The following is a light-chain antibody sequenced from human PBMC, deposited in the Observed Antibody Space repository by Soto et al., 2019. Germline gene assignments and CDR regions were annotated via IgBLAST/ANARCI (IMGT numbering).Light chain of an antibody. CDR2: AAS. Sequence: DIQMTQSPSSLSASVGDRVTITCRASQSIGSYLNWYQQKPGKAPKLXXYAASSLQSGVPSRFSGSGSGTEFTLTISSLQPDDFATYYCQHYKMYSTWTFGQGTKVDIK. V-gene: IGKV1-39*01. CDR3: QHYKMYSTWT. CDR1: QSIGSY. J-gene: IGKJ1*01.